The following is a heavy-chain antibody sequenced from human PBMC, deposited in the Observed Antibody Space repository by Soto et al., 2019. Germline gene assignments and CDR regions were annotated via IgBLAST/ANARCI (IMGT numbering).Heavy chain of an antibody. V-gene: IGHV4-59*01. J-gene: IGHJ6*02. CDR2: IYYSGST. Sequence: SETLSLTCTVSGGSISSYYWSWIRQPPGKGLEWIGYIYYSGSTNYNPSLKSRVTISVDTSKNQFSLKLSSVTAADTAVYYCASGRITMVRGPYYYGMDFWGQGTKVTVSS. CDR3: ASGRITMVRGPYYYGMDF. CDR1: GGSISSYY. D-gene: IGHD3-10*01.